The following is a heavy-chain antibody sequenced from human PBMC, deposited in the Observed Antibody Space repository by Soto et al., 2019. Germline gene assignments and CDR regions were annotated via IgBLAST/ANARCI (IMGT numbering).Heavy chain of an antibody. V-gene: IGHV4-59*01. D-gene: IGHD2-2*01. CDR2: IHYSGTT. J-gene: IGHJ6*02. Sequence: PSETLSLTCTVSGGSMRNYFWTWIRQPPGKGLEWIGYIHYSGTTSFFPSYNPSLRSRVTISEDTSKNQFSLKLLSVTTADTAVYYCAREDRLVVPAALKGGVDYYYGMDVWGQGTTVTVSS. CDR3: AREDRLVVPAALKGGVDYYYGMDV. CDR1: GGSMRNYF.